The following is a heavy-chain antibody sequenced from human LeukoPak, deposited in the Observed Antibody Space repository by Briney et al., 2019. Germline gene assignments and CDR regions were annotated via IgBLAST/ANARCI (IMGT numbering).Heavy chain of an antibody. CDR1: GASITDSL. D-gene: IGHD1-26*01. CDR3: ARDSGSSPTFDY. V-gene: IGHV4-59*01. Sequence: SETLSLTCTVSGASITDSLWSWLRQSPGKGLEWIAQISYTGNTNYNPSLKSRVTISVDTSKNQFSLRLSSVTAADTAVYYCARDSGSSPTFDYWGQGTLVTVSS. J-gene: IGHJ4*02. CDR2: ISYTGNT.